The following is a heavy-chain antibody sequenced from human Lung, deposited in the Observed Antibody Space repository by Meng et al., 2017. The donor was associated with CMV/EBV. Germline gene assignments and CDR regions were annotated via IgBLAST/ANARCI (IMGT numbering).Heavy chain of an antibody. CDR1: GYTITSYA. Sequence: VQLVQSGFVLKQPGASVKVSCRPSGYTITSYAINWVRQAPGQGPDWMGWIDPNTGNPAYDQGFTGRFVFSLDTSVSTAYLQINSLRADDTAVYYCARDSPLDGYSLLDYWGQGTLVTVSS. D-gene: IGHD5-24*01. CDR3: ARDSPLDGYSLLDY. J-gene: IGHJ4*02. V-gene: IGHV7-4-1*02. CDR2: IDPNTGNP.